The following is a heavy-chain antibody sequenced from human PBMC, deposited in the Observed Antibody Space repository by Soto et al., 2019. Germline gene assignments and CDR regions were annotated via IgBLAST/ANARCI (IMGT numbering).Heavy chain of an antibody. CDR2: ISAGGDDT. CDR3: AKVRYSGYGVYYYMDV. CDR1: GFTFSSYA. J-gene: IGHJ6*03. V-gene: IGHV3-23*01. D-gene: IGHD5-12*01. Sequence: EVQLLESGGGLVQPGGSLRLSCAASGFTFSSYAMNWVRQAPGMGLEWVSVISAGGDDTYYADSVTGRFTISRDNSKNTLYLQMTSLRAEDTAQYYCAKVRYSGYGVYYYMDVWGKGATVTVSS.